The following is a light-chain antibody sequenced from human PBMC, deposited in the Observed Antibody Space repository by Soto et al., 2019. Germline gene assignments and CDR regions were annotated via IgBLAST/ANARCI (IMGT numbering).Light chain of an antibody. CDR1: QGVSSY. Sequence: AIRMTQSPSSFSASTRDRVTITCRASQGVSSYLAWYQQKPGRAPNPLIYGASTLLSGVPSRFSGSGSGTDFTLTISCLQSEDFATYYCQQYYSYPHTFGQGTKLEIK. CDR3: QQYYSYPHT. CDR2: GAS. J-gene: IGKJ2*01. V-gene: IGKV1-8*01.